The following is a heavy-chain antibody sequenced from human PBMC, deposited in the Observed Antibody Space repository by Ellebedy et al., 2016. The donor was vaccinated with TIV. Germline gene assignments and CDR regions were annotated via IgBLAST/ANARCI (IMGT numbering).Heavy chain of an antibody. CDR1: GFTFSSYA. V-gene: IGHV3-30-3*01. CDR3: AREAPGSSNPFDY. Sequence: GESLKISXAASGFTFSSYAMHWVRQAPGKGLEWVAVISYDGSNKYYADSVKGRFTISRDNSKNTLYLQMNSLRAEDTAVYYCAREAPGSSNPFDYWGQGTLVTVSS. D-gene: IGHD1-26*01. J-gene: IGHJ4*02. CDR2: ISYDGSNK.